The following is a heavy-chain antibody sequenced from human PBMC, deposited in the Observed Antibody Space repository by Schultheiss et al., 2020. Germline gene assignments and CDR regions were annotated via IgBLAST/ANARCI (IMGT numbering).Heavy chain of an antibody. D-gene: IGHD6-19*01. CDR2: IDWDDDK. J-gene: IGHJ3*02. CDR3: ARTPGLLAVAGAFDI. CDR1: GFSLSTSGMC. V-gene: IGHV2-70*11. Sequence: SGPTLVKPTQTLTLTCTFSGFSLSTSGMCVSWIRQPPGKALEWLARIDWDDDKYYSTSLKTRLTISKDTSKNQVVLTMTNMDPVDTATYYCARTPGLLAVAGAFDIWGQGTTVTVSS.